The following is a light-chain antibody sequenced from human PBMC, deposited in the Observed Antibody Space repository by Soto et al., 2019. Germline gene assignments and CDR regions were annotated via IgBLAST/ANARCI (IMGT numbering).Light chain of an antibody. V-gene: IGLV2-14*01. CDR1: SSDVGGYNY. CDR2: EVS. Sequence: QSVLTQPASVSGSPGQSITISCTGTSSDVGGYNYVSWYQQHPGKAHKLMIYEVSNRPSGVSNRFSGSKSGNTASLTISGLQAEDEADYYCSSYTSSSTPVVFGGGTKLTVL. J-gene: IGLJ2*01. CDR3: SSYTSSSTPVV.